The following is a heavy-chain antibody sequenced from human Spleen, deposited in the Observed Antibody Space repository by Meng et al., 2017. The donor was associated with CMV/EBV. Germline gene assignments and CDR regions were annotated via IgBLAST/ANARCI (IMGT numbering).Heavy chain of an antibody. CDR2: ITSRGAGT. CDR1: ESIFSDYY. Sequence: GESLKISCAASESIFSDYYMTWIRQAPGKGLEWISYITSRGAGTIYADSVKGRFTISVDSATNSLYLQMNSLRAEDTAVYYCARDKGSLAIVAAAGIDYWGQGTLVTVSS. V-gene: IGHV3-11*04. J-gene: IGHJ4*02. CDR3: ARDKGSLAIVAAAGIDY. D-gene: IGHD6-13*01.